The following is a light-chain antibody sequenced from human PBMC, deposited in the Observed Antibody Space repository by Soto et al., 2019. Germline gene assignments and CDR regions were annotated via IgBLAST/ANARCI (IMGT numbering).Light chain of an antibody. CDR3: SSYTSSSTVV. Sequence: QSALTQPASVSGSPGQSLTISCTGTSSDVGAYDYVSWYQQHPGKAPKLMTFDVSNRPSGASNRFSGSKSGNTASLTISGLQAEDEADYYCSSYTSSSTVVFGGGTKLTVL. V-gene: IGLV2-14*03. CDR2: DVS. J-gene: IGLJ2*01. CDR1: SSDVGAYDY.